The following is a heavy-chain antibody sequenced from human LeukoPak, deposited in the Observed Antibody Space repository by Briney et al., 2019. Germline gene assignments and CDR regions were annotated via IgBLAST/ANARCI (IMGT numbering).Heavy chain of an antibody. CDR3: TRVGYIDEGIDY. CDR1: GFPFSSYW. D-gene: IGHD5-24*01. Sequence: GGSLRLSCVASGFPFSSYWMTWVRLAPGKGLKWVANIKQDGSKKSYVVSVKGRFTISRDNAKNSLYLQMNSLRAEDTAIYYCTRVGYIDEGIDYWGQGTLVTVSS. CDR2: IKQDGSKK. J-gene: IGHJ4*02. V-gene: IGHV3-7*04.